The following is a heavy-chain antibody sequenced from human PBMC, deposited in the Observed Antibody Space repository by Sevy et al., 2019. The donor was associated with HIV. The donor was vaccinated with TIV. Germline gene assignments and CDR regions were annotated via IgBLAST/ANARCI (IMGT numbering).Heavy chain of an antibody. CDR3: ASTDYYDSSGYYLYAFDM. CDR2: IIPIFGTT. V-gene: IGHV1-69*13. J-gene: IGHJ3*02. CDR1: GGTFNSYA. Sequence: ASVKVSCKASGGTFNSYAISWVRQAPGQGLEWMGGIIPIFGTTNYGHKFQGRVTITADESTSTAYIELSSLRSEDPAVYYCASTDYYDSSGYYLYAFDMWGQGTMVTVSS. D-gene: IGHD3-22*01.